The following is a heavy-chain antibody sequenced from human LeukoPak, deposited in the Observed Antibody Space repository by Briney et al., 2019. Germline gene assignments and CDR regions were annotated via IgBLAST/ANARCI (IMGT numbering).Heavy chain of an antibody. CDR2: INPHTGGT. Sequence: ASVKVSCKASGYTFTGYYMHWVRQAPGQGLEWMGRINPHTGGTNYAQRFQGRVTMTRDTSISTAYMELSRLRSDDTAVYYCAKVKIGGDSSGLGNDAFDIWGQGTMVTVSS. CDR1: GYTFTGYY. J-gene: IGHJ3*02. D-gene: IGHD3-22*01. V-gene: IGHV1-2*06. CDR3: AKVKIGGDSSGLGNDAFDI.